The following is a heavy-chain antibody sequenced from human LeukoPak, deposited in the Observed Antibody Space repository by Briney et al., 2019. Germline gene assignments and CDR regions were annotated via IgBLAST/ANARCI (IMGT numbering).Heavy chain of an antibody. J-gene: IGHJ3*02. V-gene: IGHV1-69*13. CDR3: ARTAAGDAFDI. Sequence: ASVKVSFKAPGGTFSSYAISWVRQAPGQGLEWMGGIIPIFGTANYAQKLPGRVTITADESTSTAYMELSSLRSEDTAVYYCARTAAGDAFDIWGQGTMVTVSS. D-gene: IGHD6-13*01. CDR1: GGTFSSYA. CDR2: IIPIFGTA.